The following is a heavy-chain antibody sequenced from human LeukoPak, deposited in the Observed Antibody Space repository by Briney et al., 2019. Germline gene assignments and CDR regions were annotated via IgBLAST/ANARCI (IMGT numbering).Heavy chain of an antibody. V-gene: IGHV3-30*02. CDR3: AREDGSSGSYWLLYYFDY. J-gene: IGHJ4*02. CDR1: GFSFSTYG. Sequence: GGSLRLSCAASGFSFSTYGMHWVRQAPGKGLEWVAFIRSDGRNKYYADSVKGRFTISRDNSKDTVYLQMNSQRAEDTAVYYCAREDGSSGSYWLLYYFDYWGQGTLVTVSS. CDR2: IRSDGRNK. D-gene: IGHD1-26*01.